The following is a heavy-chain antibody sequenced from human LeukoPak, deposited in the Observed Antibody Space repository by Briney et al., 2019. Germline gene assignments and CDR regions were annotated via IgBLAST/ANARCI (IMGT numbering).Heavy chain of an antibody. CDR2: ISDSGGTT. Sequence: HPGGSLRLSCAASGFTFSSYAMSWVRHAPGEGLEWVSAISDSGGTTYYADSVKGRFTVSRDNSKNSLSLQMNSLRSDDTALYYCAKDAHLGLTAVFDYWGQGTLVTVSS. V-gene: IGHV3-23*01. D-gene: IGHD2-21*02. CDR3: AKDAHLGLTAVFDY. J-gene: IGHJ4*02. CDR1: GFTFSSYA.